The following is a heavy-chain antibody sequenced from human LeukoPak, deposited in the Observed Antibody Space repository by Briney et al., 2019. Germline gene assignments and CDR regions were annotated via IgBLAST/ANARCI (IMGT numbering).Heavy chain of an antibody. CDR2: VSASGGSA. J-gene: IGHJ3*02. V-gene: IGHV3-23*01. CDR1: GFTISDYA. D-gene: IGHD4-23*01. CDR3: VKDKGDYGGDAFHI. Sequence: GGSLRLSCAASGFTISDYAMSWVSQAPGKRLEWVSSVSASGGSAYYADSMRDRFIVSRDNSNNTVSLQMNSLRAEDTAIYYCVKDKGDYGGDAFHIWGQGTMVTVSS.